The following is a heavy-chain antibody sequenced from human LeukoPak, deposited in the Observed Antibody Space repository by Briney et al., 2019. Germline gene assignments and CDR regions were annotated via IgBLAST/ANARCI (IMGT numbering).Heavy chain of an antibody. CDR1: GFTFSSYG. CDR3: AKEQYYYDSSGYYPLFDY. V-gene: IGHV3-33*06. CDR2: IWYDGSNK. Sequence: GGSLRLSCAASGFTFSSYGMHWVRQAPGKGLEWVAVIWYDGSNKYYADSVRGRFTISRDNSKNTLYLQMNSLRAEDTAVYYCAKEQYYYDSSGYYPLFDYWGQGTLVTVSS. J-gene: IGHJ4*02. D-gene: IGHD3-22*01.